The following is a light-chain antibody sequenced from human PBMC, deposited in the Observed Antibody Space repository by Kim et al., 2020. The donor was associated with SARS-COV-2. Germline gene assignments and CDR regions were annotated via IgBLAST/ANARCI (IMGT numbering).Light chain of an antibody. V-gene: IGKV3-11*01. CDR1: QSVSSY. J-gene: IGKJ1*01. CDR2: DAS. CDR3: QQRSNWPPWT. Sequence: EIVLTQSPATLSLSPGERATLSCRASQSVSSYLAWYQQKPGQAPRLLIYDASNRATGIPARFSGSASGTDFTLTISSLEPEDFAVYYCQQRSNWPPWTVGQGTKVEIK.